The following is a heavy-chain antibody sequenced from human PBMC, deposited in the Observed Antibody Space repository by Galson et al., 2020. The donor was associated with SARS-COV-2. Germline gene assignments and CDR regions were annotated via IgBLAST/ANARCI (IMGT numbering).Heavy chain of an antibody. CDR2: ISYDGSNK. CDR3: AREGLWFGELLYSAFDS. V-gene: IGHV3-30*04. D-gene: IGHD3-10*01. J-gene: IGHJ3*02. CDR1: GFTFSSYA. Sequence: GESLKISCAASGFTFSSYAMHWVRQAPGKGLEWVAVISYDGSNKYYADSVKGRFTISRDNSKNTLYLQMNSLRAEDTAVYYCAREGLWFGELLYSAFDSWGQGTMVTDSS.